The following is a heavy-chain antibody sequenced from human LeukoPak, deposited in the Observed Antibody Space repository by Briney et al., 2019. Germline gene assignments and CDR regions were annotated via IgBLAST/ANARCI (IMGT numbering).Heavy chain of an antibody. D-gene: IGHD3-22*01. CDR1: GFTFSSYG. V-gene: IGHV3-33*01. J-gene: IGHJ3*02. Sequence: PGGSLRLSCAASGFTFSSYGMHWVRQAPGKGLEWVAVIWYDGSNKYYADSVKGRFTISRDNSKNTLYLQMNSLRAEDTAVYYCARGSIYYDRSGYDAFDAFDIWGQGTIVTVSS. CDR3: ARGSIYYDRSGYDAFDAFDI. CDR2: IWYDGSNK.